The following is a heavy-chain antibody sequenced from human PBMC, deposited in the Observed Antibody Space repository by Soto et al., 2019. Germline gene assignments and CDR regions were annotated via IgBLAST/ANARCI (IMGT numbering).Heavy chain of an antibody. Sequence: SETLSLTXTVSGGSISSGGYYCSWIRQHPGKGLEWIGYIYYSGSTYSNPSLESRVTISVDTSKNQFSLKLTSVTAADTAVYYCASLSAGYYYDSSGYYFDYWGQGTLVTVSS. V-gene: IGHV4-31*02. D-gene: IGHD3-22*01. CDR3: ASLSAGYYYDSSGYYFDY. J-gene: IGHJ4*02. CDR1: GGSISSGGYY. CDR2: IYYSGST.